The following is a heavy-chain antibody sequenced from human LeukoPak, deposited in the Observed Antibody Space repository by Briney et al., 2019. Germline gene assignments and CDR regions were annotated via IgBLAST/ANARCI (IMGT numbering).Heavy chain of an antibody. J-gene: IGHJ3*02. Sequence: VASVKVSCKASGGTFSSYAISWVRQAPGQGLEWMGGIIPIFGTANYAQKFQGRVTITADESTSTAYMELSSLRSEDTAVYCCARGIVVVPDAFDISGQGTMVTVSS. V-gene: IGHV1-69*13. CDR3: ARGIVVVPDAFDI. CDR2: IIPIFGTA. CDR1: GGTFSSYA. D-gene: IGHD3-22*01.